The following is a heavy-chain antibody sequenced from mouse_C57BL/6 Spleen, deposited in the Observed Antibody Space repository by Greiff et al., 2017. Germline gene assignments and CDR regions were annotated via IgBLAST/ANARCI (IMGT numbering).Heavy chain of an antibody. CDR3: AREEFYYYGSSYAMDY. Sequence: VQLQQSDAELVKPGASVKISCTVSGYTFTDHTIHWMKQRPEQGLEWIGYIYPRDGSTKYNEKFKGKATLTADKSSSTAYMQLNSLTSEDSAVYFCAREEFYYYGSSYAMDYWGQGTSVTGSS. CDR2: IYPRDGST. D-gene: IGHD1-1*01. CDR1: GYTFTDHT. V-gene: IGHV1-78*01. J-gene: IGHJ4*01.